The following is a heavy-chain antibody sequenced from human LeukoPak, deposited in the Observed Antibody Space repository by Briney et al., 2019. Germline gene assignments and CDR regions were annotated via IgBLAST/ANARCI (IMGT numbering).Heavy chain of an antibody. CDR1: GFTFSSYW. CDR3: ARGGNYYYDSSGYYSLGY. J-gene: IGHJ4*02. Sequence: GGSLRLSCAVSGFTFSSYWMHWVRQAPGKGLVWVSRINSDGSSTSYADSVKGRFTISRDNSKNTLYLQMNSLRAEDTAVYYCARGGNYYYDSSGYYSLGYWGQGTLVTVSS. CDR2: INSDGSST. V-gene: IGHV3-74*01. D-gene: IGHD3-22*01.